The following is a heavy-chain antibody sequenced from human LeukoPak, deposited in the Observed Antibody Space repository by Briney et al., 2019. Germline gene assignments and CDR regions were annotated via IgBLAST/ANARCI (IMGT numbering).Heavy chain of an antibody. D-gene: IGHD2-15*01. Sequence: GGSLRLSCAASGFTFSSYWMHWARQAPGKGLVWVSRINSDGSSTSYADSVKGRFTISRDNAKNTLYLQMNSLRAEDTAVYYCARVRNCSGGSCYVSYYYGMDVWGQGTTVTVSS. CDR1: GFTFSSYW. CDR2: INSDGSST. CDR3: ARVRNCSGGSCYVSYYYGMDV. V-gene: IGHV3-74*01. J-gene: IGHJ6*02.